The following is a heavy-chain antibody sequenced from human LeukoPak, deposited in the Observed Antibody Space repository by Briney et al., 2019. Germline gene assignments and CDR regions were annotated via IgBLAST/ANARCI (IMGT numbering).Heavy chain of an antibody. D-gene: IGHD3/OR15-3a*01. V-gene: IGHV1-46*01. Sequence: ASVKVSCKASGYTFTSYYIHWVRQAPGQGLEWMGIINPTGDSTTYAQKFQGRITMTRDTSTSTIYMELSSLRSEDTALYYCARPNGLDAFDIWGQGTMVTVSS. CDR2: INPTGDST. CDR3: ARPNGLDAFDI. J-gene: IGHJ3*02. CDR1: GYTFTSYY.